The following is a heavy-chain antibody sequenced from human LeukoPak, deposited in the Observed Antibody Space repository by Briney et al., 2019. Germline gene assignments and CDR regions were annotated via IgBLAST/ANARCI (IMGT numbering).Heavy chain of an antibody. CDR2: ISSSSSYT. Sequence: GGSLRLSCAASGFTFSDYYMSWIRQAPGKGLEWVSYISSSSSYTNYADSVKGRFTISRDNAKNSLYLQMNSLRAEDTAVYYCARVASSEWLPYGMDVWGQGTTVTVSS. D-gene: IGHD3-3*01. CDR1: GFTFSDYY. CDR3: ARVASSEWLPYGMDV. V-gene: IGHV3-11*06. J-gene: IGHJ6*02.